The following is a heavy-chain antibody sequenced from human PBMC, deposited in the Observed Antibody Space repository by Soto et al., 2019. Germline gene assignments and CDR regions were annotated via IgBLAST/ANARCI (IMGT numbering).Heavy chain of an antibody. V-gene: IGHV1-2*04. J-gene: IGHJ4*02. CDR3: ARCLVRRFMNIYSFDY. D-gene: IGHD3-16*01. CDR2: INPNSGGT. Sequence: GASVKVSCKASGYTFTGYYMHWVRQAPGQGLEWMGWINPNSGGTNYAQKFQGWVTMTRDTSISTAYMELSRLRSDDTAVYYCARCLVRRFMNIYSFDYWGQGTLVTVSS. CDR1: GYTFTGYY.